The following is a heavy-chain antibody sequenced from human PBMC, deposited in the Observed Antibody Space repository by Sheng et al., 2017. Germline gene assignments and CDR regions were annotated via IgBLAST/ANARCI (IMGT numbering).Heavy chain of an antibody. D-gene: IGHD2-21*02. CDR1: GYTFTSYG. Sequence: QVQLVQSGAEVKKPGASVKVSCKASGYTFTSYGISWVRQAPGQGLEWMGWISAYNGNTNYAQKLQGRVTMTTDTSTSTAYMELRSLRSEDTAVYYCATERVYCGGDCPKLAFDIWGQGTMVTV. J-gene: IGHJ3*02. CDR3: ATERVYCGGDCPKLAFDI. CDR2: ISAYNGNT. V-gene: IGHV1-18*01.